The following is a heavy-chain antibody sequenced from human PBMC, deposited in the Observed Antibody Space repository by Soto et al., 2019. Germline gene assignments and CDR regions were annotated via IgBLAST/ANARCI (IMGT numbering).Heavy chain of an antibody. Sequence: HVQLVQSGAVVKKPGSSVKVSCQASGGTFSSYAISWVRQAPGQGLEWMGGIIPIFGTANYAQKFQCRVTITSDEAASSAYMGRGSVRSDDTAVYYRESEVGATYSAKQNWFDPWCEGGLVAVS. CDR3: ESEVGATYSAKQNWFDP. CDR2: IIPIFGTA. J-gene: IGHJ5*02. CDR1: GGTFSSYA. D-gene: IGHD1-26*01. V-gene: IGHV1-69*05.